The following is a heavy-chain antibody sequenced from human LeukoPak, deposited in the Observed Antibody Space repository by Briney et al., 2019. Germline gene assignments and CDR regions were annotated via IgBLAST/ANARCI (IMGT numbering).Heavy chain of an antibody. J-gene: IGHJ5*01. V-gene: IGHV4-34*01. D-gene: IGHD2-2*01. CDR1: GGSFSGYY. CDR3: ARLPIVVVPASGFDS. Sequence: PETLSLTCAVYGGSFSGYYWSWIRQPPGKGLEWIGEINHSGSTNYNPSLKSRVTISVDTSKNQFSLKLTSVTAADTAVYYCARLPIVVVPASGFDSWGQGTLVTVSS. CDR2: INHSGST.